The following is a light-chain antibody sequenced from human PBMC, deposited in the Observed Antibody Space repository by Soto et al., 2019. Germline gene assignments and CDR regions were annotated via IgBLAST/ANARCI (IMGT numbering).Light chain of an antibody. Sequence: EIVLTQSPGTLSVSPGERATLSCRASQNLRSSLAWYQQKPGQAPRLLIYGASSRATGIPDRFSGSGSGTDFTLTISRLEPEDFAVFYCQQYGSSPWTFGQGTKVDIK. J-gene: IGKJ1*01. CDR2: GAS. V-gene: IGKV3-20*01. CDR3: QQYGSSPWT. CDR1: QNLRSS.